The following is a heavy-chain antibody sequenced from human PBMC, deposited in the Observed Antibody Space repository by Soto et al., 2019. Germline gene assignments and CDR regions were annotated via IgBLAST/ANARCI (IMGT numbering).Heavy chain of an antibody. V-gene: IGHV3-30*03. Sequence: GGSLRLSCEASGFTFSAFGMHWVRQAPGKGLEWVAIISYDGILKYYADSVKGRFTISRDTSKSALYLQMNSLRAEDTAVYYCASRSAAVLSLTYWGPGTQVTVSS. CDR3: ASRSAAVLSLTY. J-gene: IGHJ4*02. D-gene: IGHD2-8*01. CDR1: GFTFSAFG. CDR2: ISYDGILK.